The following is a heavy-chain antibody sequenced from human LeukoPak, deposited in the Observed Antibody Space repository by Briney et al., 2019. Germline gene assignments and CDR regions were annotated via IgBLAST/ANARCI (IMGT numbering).Heavy chain of an antibody. D-gene: IGHD3-3*01. CDR1: GGTFSSYT. Sequence: SVKVSCKASGGTFSSYTISWVRQAPGQGLEWLGGIIPIFGTANYAQKFQGRVRITTDESTSTAYMELSSLRSEDTAVYYCARDLLGYDFWSGYGPEGYWGQGTLVTVSS. CDR3: ARDLLGYDFWSGYGPEGY. J-gene: IGHJ4*02. CDR2: IIPIFGTA. V-gene: IGHV1-69*05.